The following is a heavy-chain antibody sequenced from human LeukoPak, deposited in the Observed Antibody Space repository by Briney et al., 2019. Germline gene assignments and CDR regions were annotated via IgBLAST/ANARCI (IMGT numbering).Heavy chain of an antibody. D-gene: IGHD3-22*01. V-gene: IGHV1-69*05. J-gene: IGHJ5*02. CDR2: IIPIFGTA. Sequence: GASVKVSCKASGGTFSSYAISWVRQAPGQGLEWMGGIIPIFGTANYAQKLQGRVTMTTDTSTSTAYMELRSLRSDDTAVYYCARGPPNTYYYDSSGYPWGQGTLVTVSS. CDR3: ARGPPNTYYYDSSGYP. CDR1: GGTFSSYA.